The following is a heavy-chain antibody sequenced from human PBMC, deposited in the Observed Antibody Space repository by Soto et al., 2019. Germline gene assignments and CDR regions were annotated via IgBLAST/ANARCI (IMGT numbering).Heavy chain of an antibody. CDR1: GGSFSGYY. Sequence: QVQLQQWGAGLLKPSETLSLTCAVSGGSFSGYYWSWIRQPPGKGLEWIGEINPSGSTNYNPSLKSRVPISVDTSKNQFSLKLSSVTAADTAVYYCARGRRGYYYDSSGYYPDFDYWGQGTLVTVSS. CDR2: INPSGST. J-gene: IGHJ4*02. CDR3: ARGRRGYYYDSSGYYPDFDY. V-gene: IGHV4-34*01. D-gene: IGHD3-22*01.